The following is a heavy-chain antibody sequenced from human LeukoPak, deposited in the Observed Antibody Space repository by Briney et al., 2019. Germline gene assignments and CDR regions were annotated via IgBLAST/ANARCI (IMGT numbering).Heavy chain of an antibody. CDR2: VSWSSDSI. Sequence: PGRSLRLSCAASGFTFDDYAVHWVRQTPGKGLEWVSGVSWSSDSIGYADSVKGRFTISRDNAKNSLYLQMNSLRAEDMALYYCTRDFDGGYDNFDYWGQGTLVTVSS. V-gene: IGHV3-9*03. D-gene: IGHD5-12*01. CDR3: TRDFDGGYDNFDY. J-gene: IGHJ4*02. CDR1: GFTFDDYA.